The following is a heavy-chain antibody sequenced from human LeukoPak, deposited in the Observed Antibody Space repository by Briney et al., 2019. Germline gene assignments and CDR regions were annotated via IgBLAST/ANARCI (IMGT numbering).Heavy chain of an antibody. CDR3: AREVYYDFWSGYYTYYYYYMDV. CDR2: INWNGGST. J-gene: IGHJ6*03. V-gene: IGHV3-20*04. CDR1: GFTFDDYG. Sequence: GGSLRLSCAASGFTFDDYGMSWVRQAPGKGLGWVSGINWNGGSTGYADSVKGRFTISRDNAKNSLYLQMNSLRAEDTALYYCAREVYYDFWSGYYTYYYYYMDVWGKGTTVTVSS. D-gene: IGHD3-3*01.